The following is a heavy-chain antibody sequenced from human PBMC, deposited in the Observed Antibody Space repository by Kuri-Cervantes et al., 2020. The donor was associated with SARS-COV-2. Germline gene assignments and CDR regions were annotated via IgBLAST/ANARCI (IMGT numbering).Heavy chain of an antibody. CDR3: ARSDCSSTSCYYYYYGMDV. Sequence: ASVKVSCKASGYTFTSYGISWVRQAPGQGLEWMGWISAYNGNTDYAQKLQGRVTMTTDTSTSTAYMELSSLRSEDTAVYYCARSDCSSTSCYYYYYGMDVWGQGTTVTVSS. CDR2: ISAYNGNT. D-gene: IGHD2-2*01. V-gene: IGHV1-18*01. CDR1: GYTFTSYG. J-gene: IGHJ6*02.